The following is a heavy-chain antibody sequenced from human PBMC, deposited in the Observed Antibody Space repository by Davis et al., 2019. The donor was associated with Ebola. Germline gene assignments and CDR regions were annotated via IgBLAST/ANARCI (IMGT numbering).Heavy chain of an antibody. CDR2: IWYDGSRK. Sequence: GESLKISCAASGFNFRSYGMHWVRQAPDKGLEWVAVIWYDGSRKYYADSVKGRFTISRDNSKNTLYLQMNSLRAEDTAVYYCARAYSSSSRGYYYYGMDVWGQGTTVTVSS. CDR3: ARAYSSSSRGYYYYGMDV. D-gene: IGHD6-6*01. J-gene: IGHJ6*02. CDR1: GFNFRSYG. V-gene: IGHV3-33*01.